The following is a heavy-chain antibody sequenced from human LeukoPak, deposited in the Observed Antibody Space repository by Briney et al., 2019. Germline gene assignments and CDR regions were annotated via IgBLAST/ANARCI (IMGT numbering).Heavy chain of an antibody. Sequence: GASVKVSCKASGYTFTGYYMHWVRQAPGQGLEWMGWINPNSGGTNYAQKFQGRVTMTRDTSISTAYMELSRLRSDDTAVYYCARGYCSSTSGVECRYFDYWGQGTLVTVSS. V-gene: IGHV1-2*02. CDR3: ARGYCSSTSGVECRYFDY. D-gene: IGHD2-2*01. J-gene: IGHJ4*02. CDR2: INPNSGGT. CDR1: GYTFTGYY.